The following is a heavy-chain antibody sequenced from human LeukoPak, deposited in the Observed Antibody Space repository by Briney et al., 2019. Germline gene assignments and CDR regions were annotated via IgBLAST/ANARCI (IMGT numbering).Heavy chain of an antibody. CDR3: ARQTYGDYGIDY. D-gene: IGHD4-17*01. CDR1: GGSVSSGSYY. Sequence: SETLSLTCTVSGGSVSSGSYYWSWIRQPPGTGLEWIGYIYYSGSTNYNPSLKSRVTISVDTSKNQFSLKLSSVTAADTAVYYCARQTYGDYGIDYWGQGTLVTVSS. V-gene: IGHV4-61*01. J-gene: IGHJ4*02. CDR2: IYYSGST.